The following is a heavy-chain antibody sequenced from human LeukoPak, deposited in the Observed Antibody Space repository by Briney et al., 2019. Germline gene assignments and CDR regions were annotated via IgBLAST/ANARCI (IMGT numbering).Heavy chain of an antibody. CDR3: ASSSRSRNYYYGMDV. J-gene: IGHJ6*02. Sequence: GGSLRLSCAASGFTVSSNYMSWVRQAPGKGLEWVSVIYSGGSTYYADSAKGRFTISRDNSKNTLYPQMNSLRAEDTAVYYCASSSRSRNYYYGMDVWGQGTTVTVSS. D-gene: IGHD6-6*01. V-gene: IGHV3-66*01. CDR2: IYSGGST. CDR1: GFTVSSNY.